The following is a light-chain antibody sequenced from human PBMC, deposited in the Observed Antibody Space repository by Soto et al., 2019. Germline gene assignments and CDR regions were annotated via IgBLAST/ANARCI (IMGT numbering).Light chain of an antibody. V-gene: IGLV2-14*01. CDR2: GVT. CDR3: SSFTTSYFYV. J-gene: IGLJ1*01. Sequence: ALTQPASVSGSPGQSITISCTGSGSDIGAYNYVSWYQQHPGKAPKLLIHGVTRRPSGVSSRFSASKSAYTASLTISGLQAEDEATYFCSSFTTSYFYVFGPGTKLTVL. CDR1: GSDIGAYNY.